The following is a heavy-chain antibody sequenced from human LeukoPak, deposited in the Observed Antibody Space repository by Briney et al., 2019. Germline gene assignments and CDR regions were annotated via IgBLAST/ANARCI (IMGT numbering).Heavy chain of an antibody. CDR1: GFTFSSYG. CDR2: ISGSGGST. Sequence: GGSLRLSCAASGFTFSSYGMNWVRQAPGKGLEWVSAISGSGGSTYYADSVKGRFTISRDNSKNTLYLQMNSLRAEDTAVYYCARDPGGTMIVVVTYAFDIWGQGTMVTVSS. CDR3: ARDPGGTMIVVVTYAFDI. V-gene: IGHV3-23*01. J-gene: IGHJ3*02. D-gene: IGHD3-22*01.